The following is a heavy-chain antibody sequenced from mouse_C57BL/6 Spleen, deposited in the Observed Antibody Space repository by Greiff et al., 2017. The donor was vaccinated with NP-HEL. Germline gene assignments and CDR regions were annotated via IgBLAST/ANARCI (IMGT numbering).Heavy chain of an antibody. V-gene: IGHV1-54*01. CDR2: INPGSGGT. D-gene: IGHD2-13*01. J-gene: IGHJ4*01. Sequence: VQLQQSGAELVRPGTSVKVSCKASGYAFTNYLIEWVKQRPGQGLEWIGVINPGSGGTNYNEKFKGKATLTADTSSSTAYMQLSSLTSEDSAVYFCARSPNGDGPYDYAMDYWGQGTSVTVSS. CDR3: ARSPNGDGPYDYAMDY. CDR1: GYAFTNYL.